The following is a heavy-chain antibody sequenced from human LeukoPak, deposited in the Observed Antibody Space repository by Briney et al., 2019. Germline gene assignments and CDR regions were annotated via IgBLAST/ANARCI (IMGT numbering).Heavy chain of an antibody. CDR1: GFTFSSYA. V-gene: IGHV4-59*01. J-gene: IGHJ6*02. CDR2: IYYSGST. D-gene: IGHD5-24*01. CDR3: ASIEMATIRYYYFGMDA. Sequence: GSLRLSCAASGFTFSSYAMSWVRQAPGKGLEWIGYIYYSGSTNYNPSLKSRVTISVDTSKNQFSLKLSSATTADTAVYFCASIEMATIRYYYFGMDAWGQGTTVTVSS.